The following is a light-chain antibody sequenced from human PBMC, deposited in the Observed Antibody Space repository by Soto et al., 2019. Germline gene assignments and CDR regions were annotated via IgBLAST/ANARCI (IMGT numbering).Light chain of an antibody. CDR2: EVS. CDR1: SSDVGGYNY. J-gene: IGLJ1*01. CDR3: SSYSATNYHYV. V-gene: IGLV2-8*01. Sequence: QSVLTQPPSASGAFGQSVTISCTGTSSDVGGYNYVSWYQQHPGKAPKLMIYEVSERPSGVPDRFSGSKSGNTASLTVSGLQADDEADYYCSSYSATNYHYVFGTGTKFTVL.